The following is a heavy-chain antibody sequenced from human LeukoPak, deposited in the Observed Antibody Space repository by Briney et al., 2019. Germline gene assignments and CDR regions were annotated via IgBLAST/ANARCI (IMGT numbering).Heavy chain of an antibody. CDR1: GGSISSGGYY. V-gene: IGHV4-31*03. Sequence: SETLSLTCTVSGGSISSGGYYWSWIRQHPGKGLEWIGYIYYSGSTYYNPSLKSRVTISVDTSKNQFSLKLSSVTAADTAVYYCARGVDRNDVNVGGAFDIWGQGTMVTVSS. CDR2: IYYSGST. J-gene: IGHJ3*02. D-gene: IGHD1-1*01. CDR3: ARGVDRNDVNVGGAFDI.